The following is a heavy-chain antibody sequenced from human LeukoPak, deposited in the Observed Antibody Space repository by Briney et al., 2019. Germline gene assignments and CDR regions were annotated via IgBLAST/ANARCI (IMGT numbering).Heavy chain of an antibody. CDR1: GYSFTSHW. CDR3: ARLSYSYDSSPSYYYGMDV. J-gene: IGHJ6*02. CDR2: IYPGDSDT. Sequence: GESLKISCKGSGYSFTSHWIGWVRQMPGKGLEWMGIIYPGDSDTRYSPSFQGQVTISADKSISTAYLQWSSLKASDTAMYYCARLSYSYDSSPSYYYGMDVWGQGTTVTVSS. V-gene: IGHV5-51*01. D-gene: IGHD3-22*01.